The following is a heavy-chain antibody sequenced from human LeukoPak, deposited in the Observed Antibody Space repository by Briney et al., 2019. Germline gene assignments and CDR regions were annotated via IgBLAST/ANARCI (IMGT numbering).Heavy chain of an antibody. V-gene: IGHV3-23*01. J-gene: IGHJ6*02. CDR2: ISGSGGST. Sequence: PGGSLRLSCAASGVTFSSYAMSWVRQAPGKGLEWVSSISGSGGSTYYADSVKGRFTISKDNSKNTLYLQMNSLRAEDTAVYYCAKTIGYCSGGSCSPHNYYYYYGMDVWGQGTTVTVSS. CDR1: GVTFSSYA. D-gene: IGHD2-15*01. CDR3: AKTIGYCSGGSCSPHNYYYYYGMDV.